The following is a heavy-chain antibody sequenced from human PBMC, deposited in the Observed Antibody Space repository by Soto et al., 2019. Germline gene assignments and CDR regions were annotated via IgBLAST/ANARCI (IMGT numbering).Heavy chain of an antibody. CDR1: GGTFSSYT. J-gene: IGHJ4*02. Sequence: QVQLVQSGAEVKKPGSSVKVSCKASGGTFSSYTISWVRQAPGQGLEWMGRIIPILGIANYAQKFQGRVTITADKSTSTAYMELSRLRSEDTVVYYCERDEGYNWNDLLLLDYWGQGTLVTVSS. CDR2: IIPILGIA. V-gene: IGHV1-69*08. CDR3: ERDEGYNWNDLLLLDY. D-gene: IGHD1-1*01.